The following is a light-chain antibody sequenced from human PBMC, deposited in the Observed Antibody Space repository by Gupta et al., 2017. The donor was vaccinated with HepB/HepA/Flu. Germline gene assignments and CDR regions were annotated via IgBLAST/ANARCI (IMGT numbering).Light chain of an antibody. CDR3: SQSKEFPRT. V-gene: IGKV2-24*01. J-gene: IGKJ1*01. CDR2: KIS. CDR1: QRRGHSDGNTY. Sequence: DVAMTQTTLSSPVTLGQPASISCRSSQRRGHSDGNTYLNWLQQRPGQPPSLLIYKISNRYSGVPDRFSGSGAGTDFTLKISSGEAEDVGVYYCSQSKEFPRTFGQGTKVEIK.